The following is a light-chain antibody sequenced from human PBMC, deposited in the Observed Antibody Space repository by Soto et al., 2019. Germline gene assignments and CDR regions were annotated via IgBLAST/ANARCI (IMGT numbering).Light chain of an antibody. Sequence: EIVLTQSPGTLSLSPGEIATLSCRASQSVSTRSLAWYQQKPGQAPRLLISGASSRAADIPDRFSGSGSGTDFTLTINRLEPEDFAVYYCQQYDSSPRTFGQGTKVE. CDR3: QQYDSSPRT. J-gene: IGKJ1*01. V-gene: IGKV3-20*01. CDR1: QSVSTRS. CDR2: GAS.